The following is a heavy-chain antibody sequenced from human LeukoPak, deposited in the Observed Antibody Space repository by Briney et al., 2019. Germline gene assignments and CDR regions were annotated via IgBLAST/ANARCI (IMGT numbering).Heavy chain of an antibody. V-gene: IGHV1-46*03. CDR1: GYTFTSYY. CDR2: INPSGGST. Sequence: ASVKVSCKASGYTFTSYYMHWVRQAPGQGLEWMGIINPSGGSTSYTQKFQGRVTMTRDMSTSTVYMELSSLRSEDTAVYYCVTHYYYYYYMDVWGKGTTVTVSS. CDR3: VTHYYYYYYMDV. J-gene: IGHJ6*03.